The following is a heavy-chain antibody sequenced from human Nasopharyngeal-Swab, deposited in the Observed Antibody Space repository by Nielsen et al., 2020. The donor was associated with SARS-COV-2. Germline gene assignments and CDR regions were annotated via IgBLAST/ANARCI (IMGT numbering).Heavy chain of an antibody. CDR2: ISGSGGNT. D-gene: IGHD5-18*01. CDR3: AKDLREYSYGSNFDH. V-gene: IGHV3-23*01. J-gene: IGHJ4*02. Sequence: WIRQPPGKGLEWVSDISGSGGNTYYADSVKGRFTISRDKSKNTLYLQMNSLRAEDRAVYYCAKDLREYSYGSNFDHWGQGTLVTVSS.